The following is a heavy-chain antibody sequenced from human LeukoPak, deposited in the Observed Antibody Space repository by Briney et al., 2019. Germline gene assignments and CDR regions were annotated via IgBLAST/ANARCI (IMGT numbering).Heavy chain of an antibody. CDR1: GGSFSGYY. CDR2: INHSGST. J-gene: IGHJ5*02. CDR3: ARGPAVRFYDFWSGYYGDWFDP. D-gene: IGHD3-3*01. V-gene: IGHV4-34*01. Sequence: PSETLSLTCAVYGGSFSGYYWSWIRQPPGKGLEWIGEINHSGSTNYNPSLKSRVTISVDTSKNQFSLKLSSVTAADTAVYYCARGPAVRFYDFWSGYYGDWFDPWGQGTLVTVSS.